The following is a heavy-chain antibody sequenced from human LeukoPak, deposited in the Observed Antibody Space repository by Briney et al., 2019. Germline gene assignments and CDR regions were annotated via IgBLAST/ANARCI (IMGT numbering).Heavy chain of an antibody. V-gene: IGHV3-21*01. J-gene: IGHJ4*02. CDR3: ARGHGSGSYFPTPFDY. Sequence: GWSLRLSRPASGFTFSSYSMNELGQAPGRGLAWVSCISSSSSYIYSADSVKGRFTISRDNAKNSLYLQMNRLRAEDTALYYCARGHGSGSYFPTPFDYWGPGTLVTVSS. CDR2: ISSSSSYI. D-gene: IGHD3-10*01. CDR1: GFTFSSYS.